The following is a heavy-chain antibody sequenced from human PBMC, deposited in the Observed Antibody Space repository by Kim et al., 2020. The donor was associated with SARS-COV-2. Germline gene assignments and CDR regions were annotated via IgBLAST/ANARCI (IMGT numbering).Heavy chain of an antibody. CDR2: ISWNSGSI. D-gene: IGHD6-19*01. CDR1: GFTFDDYA. Sequence: GGSLRLSCAASGFTFDDYAMHWVRQAPGKGLEWVSGISWNSGSIGYADSVQGRFTISRDNAKNSLYLQMNSLRAEDTALYYCAKEGTVAEGGMDVWGQGTTVTVSS. CDR3: AKEGTVAEGGMDV. J-gene: IGHJ6*02. V-gene: IGHV3-9*01.